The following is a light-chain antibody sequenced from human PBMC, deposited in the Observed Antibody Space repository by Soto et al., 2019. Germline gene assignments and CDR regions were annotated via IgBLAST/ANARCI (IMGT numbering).Light chain of an antibody. V-gene: IGKV3-15*01. CDR3: QQYNNWPQT. J-gene: IGKJ1*01. Sequence: ETVLTQSPGTLSLSPVERATLSCRASQSLRSSLAWYQQKPDQAPRLLIYDASTRATGIPARFSGSGSGTDFTLTISGLQSEDFAVYYCQQYNNWPQTFGQGTKVDI. CDR2: DAS. CDR1: QSLRSS.